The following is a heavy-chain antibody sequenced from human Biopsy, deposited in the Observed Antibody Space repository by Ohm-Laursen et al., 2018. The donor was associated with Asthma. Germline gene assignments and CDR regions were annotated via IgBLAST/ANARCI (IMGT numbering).Heavy chain of an antibody. J-gene: IGHJ4*02. CDR1: GYSLTDLS. V-gene: IGHV1-24*01. Sequence: ASVKVSCKISGYSLTDLSMHWVRQAPGQGLEWMGGHDHEEGGTVNARRFQGRVTMTEDTSTDTAYVELSSLSSDDTAVYYCASDFPKDYVRYDFQFWGQGTLVTVSS. D-gene: IGHD4-17*01. CDR3: ASDFPKDYVRYDFQF. CDR2: HDHEEGGT.